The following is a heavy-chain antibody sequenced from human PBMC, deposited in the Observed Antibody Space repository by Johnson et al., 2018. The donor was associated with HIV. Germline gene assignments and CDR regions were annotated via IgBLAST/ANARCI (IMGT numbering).Heavy chain of an antibody. CDR1: GFTVSSNY. V-gene: IGHV3-66*02. CDR3: AREGKDAFDI. CDR2: IYSGGST. Sequence: VQLVESGGGLVQPGGSLRLSCAASGFTVSSNYMSWVRQAPGKGLEWVSVIYSGGSTYYADSVKGRFTISRDNAKNSLYLQMNSLRAEDTAVFYCAREGKDAFDIWDQGTMVTVSS. D-gene: IGHD3-10*01. J-gene: IGHJ3*02.